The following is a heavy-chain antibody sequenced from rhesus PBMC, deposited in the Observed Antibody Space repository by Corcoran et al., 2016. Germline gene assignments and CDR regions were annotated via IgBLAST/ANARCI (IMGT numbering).Heavy chain of an antibody. J-gene: IGHJ1*01. Sequence: QVTLQQWGEGLVKPSETLYLNRAVYSGSISGYYYWSWFRRAPGMGLGWIGNIDGNSVSTNYNPSLKNRVTISKDTSRKQFSLKLSSVTAADTAVYYCARRNSNYGHFDFWGQGALVTVSS. D-gene: IGHD4-23*01. CDR3: ARRNSNYGHFDF. V-gene: IGHV4-73*01. CDR1: SGSISGYYY. CDR2: IDGNSVST.